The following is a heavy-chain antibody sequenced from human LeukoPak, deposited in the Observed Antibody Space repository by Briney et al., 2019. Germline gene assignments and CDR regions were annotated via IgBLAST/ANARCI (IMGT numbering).Heavy chain of an antibody. CDR2: ITYSSSTI. CDR1: ELTFSSYS. V-gene: IGHV3-48*02. J-gene: IGHJ4*02. Sequence: GGSLRLSCAASELTFSSYSMNWVRQAPGKGLEWVSYITYSSSTIYYADSVKGRFTISRDSGKNSLYLQMNSLREEDTAVYYCARGMYSSGCYNFDYRGQGALVTVSS. D-gene: IGHD6-19*01. CDR3: ARGMYSSGCYNFDY.